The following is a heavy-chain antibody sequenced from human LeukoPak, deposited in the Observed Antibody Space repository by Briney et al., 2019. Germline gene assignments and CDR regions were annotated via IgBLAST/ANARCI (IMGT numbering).Heavy chain of an antibody. CDR1: GFTFSSYS. CDR2: ISGSSSTI. V-gene: IGHV3-48*04. D-gene: IGHD2-8*02. Sequence: GGSLRLSCAASGFTFSSYSMNWVRQAPGKGLEWVSYISGSSSTIYYADSVKGRFTISRDNAKNSLYLQMNSLRAEDTAVYYCARASWWDWGQGTLVTVSS. CDR3: ARASWWD. J-gene: IGHJ4*02.